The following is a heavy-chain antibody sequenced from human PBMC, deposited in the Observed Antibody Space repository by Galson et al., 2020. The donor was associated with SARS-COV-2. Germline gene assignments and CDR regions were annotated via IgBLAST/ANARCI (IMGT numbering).Heavy chain of an antibody. CDR3: ARHALVAATRVNSYYYYYGMDV. Sequence: GESLKLYCKGSGYSFTSYWIGWVRQMPGKSLEWMGIIYPGDSDTRYSPSFQGQVTISVDKSISTAYLQWSRLKASDTAMYYCARHALVAATRVNSYYYYYGMDVWGQGTTVTVSS. CDR1: GYSFTSYW. J-gene: IGHJ6*02. CDR2: IYPGDSDT. V-gene: IGHV5-51*01. D-gene: IGHD2-15*01.